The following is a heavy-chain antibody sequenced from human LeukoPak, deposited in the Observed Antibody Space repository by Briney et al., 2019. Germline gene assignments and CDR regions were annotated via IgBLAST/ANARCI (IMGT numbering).Heavy chain of an antibody. CDR1: SGSIGSNSYY. D-gene: IGHD3-10*01. CDR3: ARGNAQRLRGGWLGSLSWFDP. V-gene: IGHV4-39*07. CDR2: IYYSGST. J-gene: IGHJ5*02. Sequence: SETLSLTCTVSSGSIGSNSYYWGWIRQPPGKGLEWIGSIYYSGSTYYNPSLKSRVTISVDTSKNQFSLKLSSVTAADTAVYYCARGNAQRLRGGWLGSLSWFDPWGQGTLVTVSS.